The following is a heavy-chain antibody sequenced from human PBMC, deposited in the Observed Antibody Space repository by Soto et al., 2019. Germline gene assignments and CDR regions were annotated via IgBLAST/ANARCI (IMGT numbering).Heavy chain of an antibody. J-gene: IGHJ6*03. Sequence: ASVKVSCKASGYTFTGYYMHWVRQAPGQGLEWMGWINPNSGGTNYAQKYQGWVTMTRDTSISTAYMELSRLRSDDTAVYYCARGRGIQLWRDYYMDVWGKGTTVTVSS. CDR3: ARGRGIQLWRDYYMDV. V-gene: IGHV1-2*04. CDR2: INPNSGGT. D-gene: IGHD5-18*01. CDR1: GYTFTGYY.